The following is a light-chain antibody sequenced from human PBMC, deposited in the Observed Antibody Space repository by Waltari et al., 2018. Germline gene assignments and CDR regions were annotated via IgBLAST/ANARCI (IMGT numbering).Light chain of an antibody. V-gene: IGKV3-15*01. Sequence: EIVMTQSPATLSVSPGERATLSCRASQSVKSNLAWYQQKPGQAPRLLIYGASTRVTGIPARLSGSGSGTEFTLTISSLQSEDSAVYFCQQYNIRPPDTFGQGTKLEIK. CDR2: GAS. CDR3: QQYNIRPPDT. J-gene: IGKJ2*01. CDR1: QSVKSN.